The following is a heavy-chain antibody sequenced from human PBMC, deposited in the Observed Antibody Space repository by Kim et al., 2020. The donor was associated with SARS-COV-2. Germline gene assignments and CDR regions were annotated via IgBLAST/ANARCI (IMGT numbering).Heavy chain of an antibody. CDR3: ARETSPLDGDQYDAFDI. CDR2: ISFDVSDK. Sequence: GGSLRLSCAASGFIFSDFAMHWVRQTPGKGLEWLALISFDVSDKYYADSVRGRFTISRDNANNTLILQMHSLKVEDTGIYYCARETSPLDGDQYDAFDIWGQGTRVTVSS. D-gene: IGHD7-27*01. J-gene: IGHJ3*02. V-gene: IGHV3-33*01. CDR1: GFIFSDFA.